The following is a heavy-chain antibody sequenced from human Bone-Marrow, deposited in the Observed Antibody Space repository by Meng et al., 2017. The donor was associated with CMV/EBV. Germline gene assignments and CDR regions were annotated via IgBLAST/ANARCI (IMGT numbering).Heavy chain of an antibody. CDR2: IYYSGTT. Sequence: SETLSLTCPVPGASIDSSNYYWGWIRQPPGKGLEWIGNIYYSGTTFCNPSLESRVTISVDTSRNQFSRKLRAVNAADAGVYYCSRALAEDFWRSHFNNWFDPWGQGKLVTVSS. V-gene: IGHV4-39*07. CDR3: SRALAEDFWRSHFNNWFDP. J-gene: IGHJ5*02. CDR1: GASIDSSNYY. D-gene: IGHD3-16*01.